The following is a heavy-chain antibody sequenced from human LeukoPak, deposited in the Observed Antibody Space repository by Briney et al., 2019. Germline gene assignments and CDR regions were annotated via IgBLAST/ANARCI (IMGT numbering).Heavy chain of an antibody. CDR3: ARDPPLRYDFWSGYSSSHFDY. CDR1: GFTFNSYW. J-gene: IGHJ4*02. Sequence: GGSLRLSCAASGFTFNSYWMNWVRQAPGKGLEWVSSISSSSSYIYYADSVKGRFTISRDNAKNSLYLQMNSLRAEDTAVYYCARDPPLRYDFWSGYSSSHFDYWGQGTLVTVSS. D-gene: IGHD3-3*01. V-gene: IGHV3-21*01. CDR2: ISSSSSYI.